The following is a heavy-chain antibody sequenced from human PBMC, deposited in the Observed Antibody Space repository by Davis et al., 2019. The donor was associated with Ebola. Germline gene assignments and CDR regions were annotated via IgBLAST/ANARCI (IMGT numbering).Heavy chain of an antibody. Sequence: GGSLRLSCVASGFTFGNYAMHWVRPAPGKGLEWVAFMSYDGSQIYYVESVQGRFTISRDNSKRTVYLEMNSLRPDDTGVFYCAKQGGLRNIDYWGQGALVTVSS. V-gene: IGHV3-30*18. J-gene: IGHJ4*02. CDR2: MSYDGSQI. CDR1: GFTFGNYA. D-gene: IGHD3-16*01. CDR3: AKQGGLRNIDY.